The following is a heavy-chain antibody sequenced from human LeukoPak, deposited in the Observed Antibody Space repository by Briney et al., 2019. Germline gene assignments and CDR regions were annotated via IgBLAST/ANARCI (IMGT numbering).Heavy chain of an antibody. V-gene: IGHV4-59*08. CDR1: GGSISSYY. J-gene: IGHJ3*02. Sequence: SETLSLTCTVSGGSISSYYWSWIRQPPGKGLEWIGYIYYSGSTNYNPSLKSRVTISVDTSKNQFSLKLSSVTAADTAVYYCARLTAGDAFDIWGQGTMVTVSS. CDR2: IYYSGST. CDR3: ARLTAGDAFDI.